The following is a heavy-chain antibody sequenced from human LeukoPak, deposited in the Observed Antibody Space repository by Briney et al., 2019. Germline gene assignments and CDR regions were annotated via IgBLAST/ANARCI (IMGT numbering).Heavy chain of an antibody. Sequence: PGGSLRLSCAASGFTFSSYAMSWVRQAPGKGLEWVSDISGSGGSTYYADSVKGRFTISRDNSKNTLYLQMNSLRAEDTAVYYCAKDYGITMVVVVINPWDYWGQGTLVTVSS. J-gene: IGHJ4*02. CDR1: GFTFSSYA. CDR3: AKDYGITMVVVVINPWDY. D-gene: IGHD3-22*01. V-gene: IGHV3-23*01. CDR2: ISGSGGST.